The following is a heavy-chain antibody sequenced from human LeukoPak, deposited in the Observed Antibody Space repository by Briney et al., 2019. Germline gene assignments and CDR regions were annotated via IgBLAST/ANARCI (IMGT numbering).Heavy chain of an antibody. CDR3: ARDRQWLDLWYLDY. J-gene: IGHJ4*02. Sequence: GGSLRLSCAASGFTFSSYAMSWVRQAPGKGLEWVSAISGSGGSTYYADSVKGRFTISRDNSKNTLYLQMNSLRAEDTAVYYCARDRQWLDLWYLDYWGQGTLVTVSS. D-gene: IGHD6-19*01. CDR2: ISGSGGST. CDR1: GFTFSSYA. V-gene: IGHV3-23*01.